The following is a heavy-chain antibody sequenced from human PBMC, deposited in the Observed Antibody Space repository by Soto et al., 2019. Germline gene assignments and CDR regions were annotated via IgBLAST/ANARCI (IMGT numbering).Heavy chain of an antibody. V-gene: IGHV4-30-2*01. D-gene: IGHD4-17*01. CDR1: AASISSSGYS. CDR2: IYHSRTT. J-gene: IGHJ4*02. CDR3: ASQRNGEYVEY. Sequence: PSETLSLTCAVSAASISSSGYSWSWIRHPPGKGLEWIGYIYHSRTTYYNPSLKSRVTISVDRSKNQFSLKLSSVTGADTAVYYCASQRNGEYVEYWGQGTLVTVSS.